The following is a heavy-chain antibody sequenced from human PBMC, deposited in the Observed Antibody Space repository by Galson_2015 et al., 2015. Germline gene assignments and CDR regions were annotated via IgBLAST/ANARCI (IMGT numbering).Heavy chain of an antibody. Sequence: SLRLSCAASGFTFSSYGMHWVRQAPGKGLEWVAVIWYGGSNKYYADSVKGRFTISRDNSENTLYLQMNSLRAEDTAVYYCARESARGYGDYPLTTLRATYGRSAFDIWGQGTMVTVSS. CDR1: GFTFSSYG. J-gene: IGHJ3*02. CDR3: ARESARGYGDYPLTTLRATYGRSAFDI. CDR2: IWYGGSNK. V-gene: IGHV3-33*01. D-gene: IGHD4-17*01.